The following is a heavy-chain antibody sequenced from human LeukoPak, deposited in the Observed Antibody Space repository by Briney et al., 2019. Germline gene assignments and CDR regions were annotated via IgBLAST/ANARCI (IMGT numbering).Heavy chain of an antibody. CDR2: IWYDGSNK. CDR1: GFTFSSYA. CDR3: ARDAAAGPSYYYYGMDV. V-gene: IGHV3-33*08. J-gene: IGHJ6*02. Sequence: PGRSLRLSCAAPGFTFSSYAMHWVRQAPGKGLEWVAVIWYDGSNKYYADSVKGRFTISRDNSKNTLYLQMNSLRAEDTAVYYCARDAAAGPSYYYYGMDVWGQGTTVTVSS. D-gene: IGHD6-13*01.